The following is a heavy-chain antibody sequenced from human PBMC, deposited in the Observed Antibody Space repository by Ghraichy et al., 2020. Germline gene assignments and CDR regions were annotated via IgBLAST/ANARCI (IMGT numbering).Heavy chain of an antibody. CDR2: IYYSGST. CDR1: GGSISSYY. D-gene: IGHD1-14*01. V-gene: IGHV4-59*08. J-gene: IGHJ4*02. CDR3: ARRYRSNWNHFYYFDY. Sequence: SQTLSLTCTVSGGSISSYYWSWIRQPPGKGLEWIGYIYYSGSTNYNPSLKSRVTISVDTSKNQFSLKLSSVTAADTAVYYCARRYRSNWNHFYYFDYWGQGTLVTVSS.